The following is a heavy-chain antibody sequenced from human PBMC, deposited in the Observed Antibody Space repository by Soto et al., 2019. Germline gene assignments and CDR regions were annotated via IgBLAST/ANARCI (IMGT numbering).Heavy chain of an antibody. D-gene: IGHD3-10*01. Sequence: QVELVQSGAEVKKPGASVKVSCETSGYTFSSYGISWVRQAPGQGLEWMGWINNYSGNTKYAQKLQGRVTMTTDTSTSTAYMEVRSLTYDNTAVDYCAGTYYYGSGTYYRFDPWGQGTLVTVSS. CDR1: GYTFSSYG. CDR3: AGTYYYGSGTYYRFDP. CDR2: INNYSGNT. V-gene: IGHV1-18*01. J-gene: IGHJ5*02.